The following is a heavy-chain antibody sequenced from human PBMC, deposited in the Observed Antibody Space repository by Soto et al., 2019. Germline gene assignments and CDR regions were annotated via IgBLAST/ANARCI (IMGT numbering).Heavy chain of an antibody. CDR1: GYTFTSYG. V-gene: IGHV1-18*01. D-gene: IGHD3-3*01. CDR2: ISAYNGNT. J-gene: IGHJ4*02. CDR3: ARDDPYYDFWSGPVGPIDY. Sequence: ASVKVFCKTSGYTFTSYGISWVRQAPGQGLEWMGWISAYNGNTNYAQKLQGRVTMTTDTSTSTAYMELRSLRSDDTAVYYCARDDPYYDFWSGPVGPIDYWGQGTLVTSPQ.